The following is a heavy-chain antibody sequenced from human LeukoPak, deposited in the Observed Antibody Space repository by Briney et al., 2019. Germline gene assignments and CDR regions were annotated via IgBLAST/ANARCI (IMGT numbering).Heavy chain of an antibody. D-gene: IGHD6-19*01. V-gene: IGHV4-59*01. CDR1: GGSISSYY. J-gene: IGHJ4*02. Sequence: SETLSLTCTVYGGSISSYYWNWIRQPPGKGLEWMGFIYYSGSTNYNPSLKSRVTISVDTSKNQFSLKVSSVTAADTAVYYCARGEDPSGWQNFDYWGQGTLVTVSS. CDR2: IYYSGST. CDR3: ARGEDPSGWQNFDY.